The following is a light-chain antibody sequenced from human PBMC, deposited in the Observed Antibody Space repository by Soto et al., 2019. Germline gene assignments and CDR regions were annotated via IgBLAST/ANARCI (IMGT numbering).Light chain of an antibody. V-gene: IGKV1-27*01. J-gene: IGKJ4*01. CDR2: VAS. CDR1: QDISNY. Sequence: DIQMTQSPSSLSASVGDRVTITCRASQDISNYLAWYQQKPGKVPKLLIYVASTLQSGVPSRFSGSGSGTDFTLTISSLQPEDVATYYCQKYNSVPPTFGGGTKVEIK. CDR3: QKYNSVPPT.